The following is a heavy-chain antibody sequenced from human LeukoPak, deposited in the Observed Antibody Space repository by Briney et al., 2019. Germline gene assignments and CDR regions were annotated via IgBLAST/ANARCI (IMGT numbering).Heavy chain of an antibody. D-gene: IGHD6-25*01. CDR3: ARAKGRLFDY. CDR1: GYTFNGYY. CDR2: IYPKGGDT. V-gene: IGHV1-2*02. Sequence: GAAVKVSCKASGYTFNGYYMHWVRQAPGQGLECMGWIYPKGGDTNYAQKFQGRVTMTRDTSISTVYMELSRLRSDDTAVYYCARAKGRLFDYWGQGTLVTVSS. J-gene: IGHJ4*02.